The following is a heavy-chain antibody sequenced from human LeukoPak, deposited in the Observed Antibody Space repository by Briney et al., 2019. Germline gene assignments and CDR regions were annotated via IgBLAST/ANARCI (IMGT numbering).Heavy chain of an antibody. Sequence: GGSLRLSCAASGFTFSSYAMSWVRQAPGKGLEWVSALSGRGDSTYYADSVKGRFTISRDNSKNTLYLQMNSLRAEDTAVYYCAKDRALRSFFDYWGQGTLVTVSS. CDR2: LSGRGDST. CDR3: AKDRALRSFFDY. D-gene: IGHD4-17*01. V-gene: IGHV3-23*01. J-gene: IGHJ4*02. CDR1: GFTFSSYA.